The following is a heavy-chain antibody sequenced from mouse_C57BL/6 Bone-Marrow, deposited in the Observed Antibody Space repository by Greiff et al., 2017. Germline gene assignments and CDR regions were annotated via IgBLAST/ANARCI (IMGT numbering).Heavy chain of an antibody. V-gene: IGHV1-50*01. CDR3: ARSGGSSPYFDH. D-gene: IGHD1-3*01. CDR1: GYTFTSYW. J-gene: IGHJ2*01. CDR2: IDPSDSYT. Sequence: QVQLQQPGAELVKPGASVKLSCKASGYTFTSYWMQWVKQRPGQGLEWIGEIDPSDSYTNYNQKFKGKATLTVDTSSSTAYMQLSSLTSEDSAVYYCARSGGSSPYFDHWGQGTTLTVSS.